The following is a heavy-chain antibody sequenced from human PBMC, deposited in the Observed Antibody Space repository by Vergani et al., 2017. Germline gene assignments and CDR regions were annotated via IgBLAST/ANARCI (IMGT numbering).Heavy chain of an antibody. Sequence: QVQLVQSGAEVKKPGASVKVSCKASGYTFTSYDINWVRQATGQGLEWMGWMNPNSGNTGYAQKFQGRVTMTRNTAISTAYMELSSLRAEDTAVYYCASSRWLQLGWDYWGQGTLVTVSS. CDR1: GYTFTSYD. D-gene: IGHD5-24*01. J-gene: IGHJ4*02. CDR2: MNPNSGNT. V-gene: IGHV1-8*02. CDR3: ASSRWLQLGWDY.